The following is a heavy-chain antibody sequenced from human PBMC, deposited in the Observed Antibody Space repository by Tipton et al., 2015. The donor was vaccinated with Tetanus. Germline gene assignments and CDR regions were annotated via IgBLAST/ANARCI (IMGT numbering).Heavy chain of an antibody. V-gene: IGHV4-31*03. J-gene: IGHJ4*02. CDR1: GVSISNGGYY. D-gene: IGHD2/OR15-2a*01. CDR2: IYHRGNT. Sequence: TLSLTCTVSGVSISNGGYYWSWIRQHPGKGLEWIGYIYHRGNTYYNPSLKSRLTISVDTSNNQFSLNLRSVTAAGTAVYYCAALSAVFRSSEWVPSNFDYWGRGTLVPVAP. CDR3: AALSAVFRSSEWVPSNFDY.